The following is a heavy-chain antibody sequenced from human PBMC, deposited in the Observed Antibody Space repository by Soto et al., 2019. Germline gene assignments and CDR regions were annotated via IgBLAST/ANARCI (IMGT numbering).Heavy chain of an antibody. J-gene: IGHJ6*02. CDR2: IYYSGST. V-gene: IGHV4-59*08. CDR3: ARIRTRGYYYYGMDV. CDR1: GGSISSYY. D-gene: IGHD5-12*01. Sequence: PSETLSLTCTVSGGSISSYYWSWIRQPPGKGLEWIGYIYYSGSTNYNPSLKSRVTISVDTSKNQFSLKLSSVTAADTAVYYCARIRTRGYYYYGMDVWGQGTRVTVSS.